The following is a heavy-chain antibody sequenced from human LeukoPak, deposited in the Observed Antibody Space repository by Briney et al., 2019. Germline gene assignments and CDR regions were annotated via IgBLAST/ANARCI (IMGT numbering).Heavy chain of an antibody. CDR2: IYYSGST. CDR1: GGSISSYY. J-gene: IGHJ4*02. D-gene: IGHD2-2*01. CDR3: ARGSQLTYRPFDY. V-gene: IGHV4-59*12. Sequence: PSETLSLTCTVSGGSISSYYWSWIRQPPGKGLEWIGYIYYSGSTYYNPSLKSRVTISVDTSKNQFSLKLSSVTAADTAVYYCARGSQLTYRPFDYWGQGTLVTVSS.